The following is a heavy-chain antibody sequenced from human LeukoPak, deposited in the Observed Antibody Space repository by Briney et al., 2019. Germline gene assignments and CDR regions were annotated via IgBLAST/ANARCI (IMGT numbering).Heavy chain of an antibody. CDR1: GGSISSHY. D-gene: IGHD3-10*01. J-gene: IGHJ5*02. V-gene: IGHV4-59*11. Sequence: PSETLSLTCTVSGGSISSHYWSWIRQPPGKGLEWIGSIYYSGSPYYNPSLKSRVTISVDTSKNQFSLKLSSVTAADTAVYYCAREVTMVRGGWFDPWGQGTLVTVSS. CDR2: IYYSGSP. CDR3: AREVTMVRGGWFDP.